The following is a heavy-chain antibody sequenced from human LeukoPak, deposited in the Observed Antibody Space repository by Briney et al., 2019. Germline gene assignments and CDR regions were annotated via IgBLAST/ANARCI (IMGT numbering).Heavy chain of an antibody. J-gene: IGHJ6*03. CDR3: ARVFDEYYYYMDV. CDR1: GGSISSSSYY. CDR2: IYYSGST. Sequence: SETLSLTCTVSGGSISSSSYYWGWIRQPPGKGLEWIGSIYYSGSTYYNPSLKSRVTISVDTSKNQFSLKLSSVTAADTAVYYCARVFDEYYYYMDVWGKGTTVTVSS. V-gene: IGHV4-39*07.